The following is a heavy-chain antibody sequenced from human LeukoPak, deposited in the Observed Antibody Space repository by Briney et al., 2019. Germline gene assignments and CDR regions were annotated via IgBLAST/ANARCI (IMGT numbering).Heavy chain of an antibody. CDR3: ARGRKYTSGYRVTELGSGYSDY. CDR2: IYFTGFT. CDR1: DGSISGYY. V-gene: IGHV4-59*01. D-gene: IGHD5-18*01. Sequence: SETLSLTCTVTDGSISGYYWSWIRQSPGKGLEWIGYIYFTGFTHYNPSLKSRVTMSVDMSKNQFSLNLKSVTAADTAVYYCARGRKYTSGYRVTELGSGYSDYWGQGTLVTVSS. J-gene: IGHJ4*02.